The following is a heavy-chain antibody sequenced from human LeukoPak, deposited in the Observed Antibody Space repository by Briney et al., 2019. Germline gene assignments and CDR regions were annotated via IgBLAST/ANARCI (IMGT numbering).Heavy chain of an antibody. J-gene: IGHJ6*03. Sequence: SETLSLTCAVYGGSFSGYYWSWIRQPPGKGLEWIGEINHSGSTNYNPSLKSRVTISVDTSKNQFSLKLSSVTAADTAVYYCARVIPPYGGSTNKIYYYYYMDVWGKGTTVTVSS. CDR3: ARVIPPYGGSTNKIYYYYYMDV. CDR1: GGSFSGYY. D-gene: IGHD4-23*01. CDR2: INHSGST. V-gene: IGHV4-34*01.